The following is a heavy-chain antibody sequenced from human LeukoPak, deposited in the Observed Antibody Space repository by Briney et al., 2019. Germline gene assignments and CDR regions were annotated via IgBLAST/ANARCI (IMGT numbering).Heavy chain of an antibody. J-gene: IGHJ4*02. CDR2: IYYSGST. CDR1: GGSISSSNYY. CDR3: AREGGYSSSSGQGSDY. Sequence: SETLSLTCTVSGGSISSSNYYWGWIRQPPGKGLEWIGSIYYSGSTYYSPSLKSRVTISVDTSKNQFSLKLSSVTAADTAVYYCAREGGYSSSSGQGSDYWGQGTLVTVSS. V-gene: IGHV4-39*07. D-gene: IGHD6-6*01.